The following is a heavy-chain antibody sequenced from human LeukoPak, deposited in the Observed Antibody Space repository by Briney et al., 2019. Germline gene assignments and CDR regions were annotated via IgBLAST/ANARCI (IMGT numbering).Heavy chain of an antibody. D-gene: IGHD3-22*01. CDR2: IYHSGST. V-gene: IGHV4-38-2*02. CDR3: ARPYYYDSSGYEGAFDI. CDR1: GYSISSGYY. Sequence: SETLSLTCTVSGYSISSGYYWGWIRQPPGKGLEWIGSIYHSGSTYYNPSLKSRVTISVDTSKNQFSLKLSSVTAADTAVYYCARPYYYDSSGYEGAFDIWSQGTMVTVSS. J-gene: IGHJ3*02.